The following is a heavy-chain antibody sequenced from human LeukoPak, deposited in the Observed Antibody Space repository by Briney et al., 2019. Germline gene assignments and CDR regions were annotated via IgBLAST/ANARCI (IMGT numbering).Heavy chain of an antibody. CDR1: GFTISSYE. J-gene: IGHJ3*02. V-gene: IGHV3-48*03. CDR2: ISSSGSTI. CDR3: ARDFQGEVDAFDI. D-gene: IGHD3-16*01. Sequence: GGSLRLSCAASGFTISSYEMNWVRQAPGKGLEWVSYISSSGSTIYYADSVKGRFTISRDNAKNSLYLQMNSLRAEDTAVYYCARDFQGEVDAFDIWGQGTMVTVSS.